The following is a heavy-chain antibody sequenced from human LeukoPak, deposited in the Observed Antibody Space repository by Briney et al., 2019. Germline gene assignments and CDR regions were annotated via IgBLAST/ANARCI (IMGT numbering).Heavy chain of an antibody. CDR1: SGSIRSYN. D-gene: IGHD6-13*01. Sequence: PSVTVSLTCTVSSGSIRSYNWMWLRQPPGKGLEGIGYFYYSGSTNYSPYLEGRVNISVDTSKDQFSLKLSSVTAGDTAVYYCARLRARIAASGHVDYWGQGTLVSVSS. J-gene: IGHJ4*02. CDR2: FYYSGST. V-gene: IGHV4-59*08. CDR3: ARLRARIAASGHVDY.